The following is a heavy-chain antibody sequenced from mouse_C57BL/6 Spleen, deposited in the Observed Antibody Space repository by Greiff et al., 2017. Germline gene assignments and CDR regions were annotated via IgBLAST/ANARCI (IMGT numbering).Heavy chain of an antibody. CDR3: ARRSSAGVYAMDY. V-gene: IGHV1-66*01. Sequence: VQLQQSGPELVKPGASVKISCKASGYSFTSYYIHWVKQRPGPGLEWIGWIYPGSGNTKYNEKFKGKATLTADTSSSTAYMQLSSLTSEDSAVYYCARRSSAGVYAMDYWGQGTSVTVSS. J-gene: IGHJ4*01. CDR1: GYSFTSYY. CDR2: IYPGSGNT. D-gene: IGHD6-1*01.